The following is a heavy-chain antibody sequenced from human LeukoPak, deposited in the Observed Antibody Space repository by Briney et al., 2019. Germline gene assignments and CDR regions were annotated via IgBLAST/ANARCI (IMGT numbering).Heavy chain of an antibody. J-gene: IGHJ4*02. V-gene: IGHV1-2*02. CDR3: ARVDANTWYGKIDY. Sequence: ASVKVSCKASGYTFTAHHIHWVRQAPGQGLEWMGWLNPNSGGTNYARKFQGRVTMTRDTSINTAYMELNSLRSDDTAVYYCARVDANTWYGKIDYWGQGTLVTVSS. CDR2: LNPNSGGT. CDR1: GYTFTAHH. D-gene: IGHD6-13*01.